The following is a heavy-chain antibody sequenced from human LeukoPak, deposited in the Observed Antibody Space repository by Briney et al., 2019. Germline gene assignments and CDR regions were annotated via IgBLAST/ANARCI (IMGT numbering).Heavy chain of an antibody. CDR2: INSDGSTT. J-gene: IGHJ4*02. Sequence: GGSLRLSCAASGFTFSGYWMQWVRQAPGKGLVWVSRINSDGSTTTYADSVKGRFTISRDNAKNSLYLQMNSLRAEDTAVYYCLGGTGWIFDYWGQGTLVTVSS. CDR1: GFTFSGYW. CDR3: LGGTGWIFDY. D-gene: IGHD6-19*01. V-gene: IGHV3-74*01.